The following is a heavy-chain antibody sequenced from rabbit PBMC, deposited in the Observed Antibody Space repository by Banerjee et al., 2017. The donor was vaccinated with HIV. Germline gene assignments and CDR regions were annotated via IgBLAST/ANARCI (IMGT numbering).Heavy chain of an antibody. V-gene: IGHV1S45*01. J-gene: IGHJ4*01. Sequence: EESGGDLVKPEGSLTLTCTASGFTLSSYWIYWVRQAPGKGLEWIACIYGGSSGATDYARRAKGRFTISETSSTTVTLQMTSLAAADTATYFCARSAGSADYSYDLWGPGTLVTVS. D-gene: IGHD4-2*01. CDR3: ARSAGSADYSYDL. CDR1: GFTLSSYW. CDR2: IYGGSSGAT.